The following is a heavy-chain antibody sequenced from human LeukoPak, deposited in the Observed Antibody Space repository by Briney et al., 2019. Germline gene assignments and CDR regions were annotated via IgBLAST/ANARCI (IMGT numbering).Heavy chain of an antibody. J-gene: IGHJ4*02. D-gene: IGHD5-12*01. CDR1: GFTFSSYA. CDR3: ARERDRGYSGYGGIDY. V-gene: IGHV4-31*02. Sequence: LRLSCAASGFTFSSYAMSWIRQHPGKGLEWIGYIYYSGSTYYNPSLKSRVTISVDTSKNQFSLKLSSVTAADTAVYYCARERDRGYSGYGGIDYWGQGTLVTVSS. CDR2: IYYSGST.